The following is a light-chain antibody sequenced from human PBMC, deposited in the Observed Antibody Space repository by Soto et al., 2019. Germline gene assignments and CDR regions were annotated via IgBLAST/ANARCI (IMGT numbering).Light chain of an antibody. CDR2: EDN. Sequence: NFMLTQPHSVSESPGKTVTISCTRSSGSIASNYVQWFQQRPGSAPTTVICEDNQRPSGVPDRSSGSIDRSSNSASLTISGLKTEDEADYYCQSYDSNNQGIFGGGTQLTVL. CDR3: QSYDSNNQGI. CDR1: SGSIASNY. J-gene: IGLJ2*01. V-gene: IGLV6-57*04.